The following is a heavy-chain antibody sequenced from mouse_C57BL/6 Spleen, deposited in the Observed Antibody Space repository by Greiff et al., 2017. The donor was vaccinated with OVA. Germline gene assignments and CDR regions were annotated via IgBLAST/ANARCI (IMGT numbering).Heavy chain of an antibody. CDR1: GYTFTDYY. D-gene: IGHD1-1*01. V-gene: IGHV1-26*01. CDR3: AYFYYYGSSSFAY. CDR2: INPNNGGT. Sequence: VQLQQSGPELVKPGSSVKISCKASGYTFTDYYMNWVKQSHGKSLEWIGDINPNNGGTSYNQKFKGKATLTVDKSSSTAYMELRSQTSEDSAVYYCAYFYYYGSSSFAYWGQGTLVTVSA. J-gene: IGHJ3*01.